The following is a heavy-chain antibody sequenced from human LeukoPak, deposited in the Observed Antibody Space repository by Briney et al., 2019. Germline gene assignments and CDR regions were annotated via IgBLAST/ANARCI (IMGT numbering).Heavy chain of an antibody. J-gene: IGHJ6*03. V-gene: IGHV4-39*07. CDR1: GGSISSSSYY. CDR2: IYYSGST. CDR3: ARVFRFSYHYYYYMDV. Sequence: SETLSLTCTVSGGSISSSSYYWGWIRQPPGKGLEWIGSIYYSGSTYYNPSLKSRVTISVDTSKNQFSLRLNSVTAADTAVYYCARVFRFSYHYYYYMDVWGKGTTVTVSS.